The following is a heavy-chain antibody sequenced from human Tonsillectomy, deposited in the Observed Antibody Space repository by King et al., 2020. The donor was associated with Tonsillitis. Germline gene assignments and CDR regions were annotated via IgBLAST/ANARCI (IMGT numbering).Heavy chain of an antibody. Sequence: QLVQSGAEVKKPGESLKISCKGSGYNFTTYWIGWVRQMPGKGLEWMGIIYAGDSDTSYSPSFQVQVTISADKSISTAYLQWSSLKASDTAMYYCARPRRSGWNDAFDFWGQGTMVTVSS. J-gene: IGHJ3*01. CDR1: GYNFTTYW. CDR3: ARPRRSGWNDAFDF. D-gene: IGHD6-19*01. CDR2: IYAGDSDT. V-gene: IGHV5-51*01.